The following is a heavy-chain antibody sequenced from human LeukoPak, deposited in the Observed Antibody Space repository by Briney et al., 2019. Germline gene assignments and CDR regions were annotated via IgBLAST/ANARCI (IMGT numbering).Heavy chain of an antibody. V-gene: IGHV3-33*08. D-gene: IGHD2-15*01. CDR2: TWYDGSNK. CDR1: GFTFSNYG. CDR3: AREVVVGAKDY. Sequence: PGRSLRLSCAASGFTFSNYGMHWVRQAPGKGLEWVAVTWYDGSNKYYADSVKGRFTISRDNSKNTLYLQMNSLRAEDTAVYYCAREVVVGAKDYWGQGTLVTVSS. J-gene: IGHJ4*02.